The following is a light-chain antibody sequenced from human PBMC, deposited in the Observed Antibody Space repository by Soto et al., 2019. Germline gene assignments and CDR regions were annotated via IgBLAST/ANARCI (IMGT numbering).Light chain of an antibody. CDR1: QSISSTY. CDR2: HAS. V-gene: IGKV3-20*01. J-gene: IGKJ2*01. Sequence: EIVLTQSPGTLSLSPGERATLSCRTSQSISSTYLAWYQQKPGQAPRLLIYHASSRATGIPDRFSGSGSGTDFTLTISRLEPEDFAVYYCQQYGTSPPVYAFGQGTKLEIK. CDR3: QQYGTSPPVYA.